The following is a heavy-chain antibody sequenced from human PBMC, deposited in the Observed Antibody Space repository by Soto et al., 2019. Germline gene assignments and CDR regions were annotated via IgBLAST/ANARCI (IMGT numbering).Heavy chain of an antibody. Sequence: KQSQTLSLTCAISGDSVSSNSAAWNWIRQSPSRGLEWLGRTYYRSKWYNDYAVSVKSRITINPDTSKNQFSLQLNSVTPEDTAVYYCARDRLDFDLMGNWFDPWGQGTLVTVSS. D-gene: IGHD3-9*01. J-gene: IGHJ5*02. CDR2: TYYRSKWYN. CDR3: ARDRLDFDLMGNWFDP. CDR1: GDSVSSNSAA. V-gene: IGHV6-1*01.